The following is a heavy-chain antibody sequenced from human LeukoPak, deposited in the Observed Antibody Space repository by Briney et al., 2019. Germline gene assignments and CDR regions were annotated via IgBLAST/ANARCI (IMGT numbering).Heavy chain of an antibody. V-gene: IGHV4-61*02. CDR3: ARLETLGYSYGQNWGDDAFDI. D-gene: IGHD5-18*01. CDR1: GGSISSGSYY. J-gene: IGHJ3*02. Sequence: SQTLSLTCTVSGGSISSGSYYWSWIRQPAGKGLEWIGRIYTSGSTNYNPSLKSRVTISVDTSKNQFSLKLSSVTAADTAVYYCARLETLGYSYGQNWGDDAFDIWGQGTMVTVSS. CDR2: IYTSGST.